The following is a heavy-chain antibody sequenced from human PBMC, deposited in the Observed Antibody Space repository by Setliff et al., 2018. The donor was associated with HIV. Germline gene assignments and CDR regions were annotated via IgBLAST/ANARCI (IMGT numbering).Heavy chain of an antibody. D-gene: IGHD6-19*01. Sequence: PGGSLRLSCAASGFTFSNYEMSWVCQAPGKGPEWVSYITGSGDTIYYADSVKGRFTMSRDNAKDSVYLQMNTLRVEDTAVYYCAREATPRHSSGWVYFDYWGQGMMVTVSS. CDR2: ITGSGDTI. CDR3: AREATPRHSSGWVYFDY. J-gene: IGHJ4*02. CDR1: GFTFSNYE. V-gene: IGHV3-48*03.